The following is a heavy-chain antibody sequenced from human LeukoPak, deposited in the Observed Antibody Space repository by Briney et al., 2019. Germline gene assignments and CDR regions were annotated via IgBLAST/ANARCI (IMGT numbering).Heavy chain of an antibody. J-gene: IGHJ4*02. CDR3: ARGTTYDYVWGSYRLLDY. V-gene: IGHV3-23*01. CDR1: GFTFSSYA. Sequence: GGSLRLSCAASGFTFSSYAMSWVRQAPGKGLEWVSAISGSGGSTYYADSVKGRFTISRDNSKNSLYLQMNSLRAEDTAVYYCARGTTYDYVWGSYRLLDYWGQGTLVTVSS. D-gene: IGHD3-16*02. CDR2: ISGSGGST.